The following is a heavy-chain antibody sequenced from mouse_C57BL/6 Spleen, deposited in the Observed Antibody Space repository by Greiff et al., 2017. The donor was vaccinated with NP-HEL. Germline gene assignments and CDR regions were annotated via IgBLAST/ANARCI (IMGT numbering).Heavy chain of an antibody. J-gene: IGHJ3*01. Sequence: QVQLKQPGAELVMPGASVKLSCKASGYTFTSYWMHWVKQRPGQGLEWIGEIDPSDSYTNYNQKFKGKSTLTVDKSSSTAYMQLSSLTSEDSAVYYCARGDYDSWFAYWGQGTLVTVSA. CDR3: ARGDYDSWFAY. D-gene: IGHD2-4*01. V-gene: IGHV1-69*01. CDR2: IDPSDSYT. CDR1: GYTFTSYW.